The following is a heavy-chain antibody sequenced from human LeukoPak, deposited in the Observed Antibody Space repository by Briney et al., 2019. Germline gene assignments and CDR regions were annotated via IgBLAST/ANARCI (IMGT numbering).Heavy chain of an antibody. J-gene: IGHJ4*02. CDR2: ISAYNGNT. V-gene: IGHV1-18*01. CDR3: ARTRGSYYGY. Sequence: VASVKVSCEASGYTFTSYGISWVRQAPGQGLEWMGWISAYNGNTNYAQKLQGRVTTTTDTSTSTAYRKLRSLRSDDTAVYYCARTRGSYYGYWGQGTLVTVSS. D-gene: IGHD1-26*01. CDR1: GYTFTSYG.